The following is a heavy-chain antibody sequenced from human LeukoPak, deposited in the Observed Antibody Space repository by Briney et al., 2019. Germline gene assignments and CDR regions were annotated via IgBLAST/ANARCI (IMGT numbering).Heavy chain of an antibody. Sequence: PGGSLRLSCAASGFTFSSYSMNWVRQAPGKGLEWVSYISSSSSTIYYADSVKGRFTISRDNAKNSLYLQMNSLRAEDTAVYYCARGWQQLDSYYGMDVWGQGTTVTVSS. D-gene: IGHD6-13*01. V-gene: IGHV3-48*04. CDR2: ISSSSSTI. CDR3: ARGWQQLDSYYGMDV. CDR1: GFTFSSYS. J-gene: IGHJ6*02.